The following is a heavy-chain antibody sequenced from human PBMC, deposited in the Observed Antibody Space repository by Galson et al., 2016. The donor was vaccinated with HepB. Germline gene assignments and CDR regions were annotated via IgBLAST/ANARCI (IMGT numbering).Heavy chain of an antibody. V-gene: IGHV3-48*01. J-gene: IGHJ6*02. CDR3: ARPYTYYFGSGSYFDVLHYGMDV. D-gene: IGHD3-10*01. CDR2: ISASSGTI. CDR1: GFRFNDYT. Sequence: SLRLSCAASGFRFNDYTMNWVRQAPGRGLEWVAYISASSGTIYYADPVKGRFTISRDNANNSLTLQMNSLRAEDTAFYYCARPYTYYFGSGSYFDVLHYGMDVWGQGTTVTVSS.